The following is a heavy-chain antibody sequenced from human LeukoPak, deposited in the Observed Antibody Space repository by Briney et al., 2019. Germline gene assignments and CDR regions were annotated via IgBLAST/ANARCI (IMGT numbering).Heavy chain of an antibody. CDR1: GGSISSGYYY. J-gene: IGHJ4*02. CDR2: IFTSGST. Sequence: SETLSLTCTVSGGSISSGYYYWSWIRQPAGRGLEWIGRIFTSGSTNYNPSLKSRVTISVDTSKNQFSLKLSSVTAADTAVYYCARDYYGSGSYNDYWGQGTLVTVSS. CDR3: ARDYYGSGSYNDY. D-gene: IGHD3-10*01. V-gene: IGHV4-61*02.